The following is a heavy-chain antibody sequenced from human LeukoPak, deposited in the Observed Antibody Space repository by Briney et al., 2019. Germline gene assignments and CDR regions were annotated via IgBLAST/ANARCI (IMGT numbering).Heavy chain of an antibody. D-gene: IGHD3/OR15-3a*01. CDR1: GFSVSNNY. V-gene: IGHV3-66*01. CDR2: IYAGDTI. CDR3: ATIGTGDYREDS. Sequence: GGSLRLSRVVSGFSVSNNYVSWVRQAPGKGLEWVSVIYAGDTIKYADSVKGRFIISRDNSKNTVYLQMNSLRAEDTALYYCATIGTGDYREDSWGQGTLVTVSS. J-gene: IGHJ4*02.